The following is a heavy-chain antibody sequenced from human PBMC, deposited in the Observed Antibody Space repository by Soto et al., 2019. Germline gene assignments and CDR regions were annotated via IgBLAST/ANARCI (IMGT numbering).Heavy chain of an antibody. CDR3: AREAARPRITMVRRPDAFDI. Sequence: QVQLVQSGAEVKKPGSSVKVSCKASGGTFSSYAISWVRQAPGQGLEWMGGIIPIFGTANYAQKFQGRVTITADESTSTAYMELSSLRSEDTAVYYCAREAARPRITMVRRPDAFDIWGQGTMVTVSS. CDR1: GGTFSSYA. D-gene: IGHD3-10*01. V-gene: IGHV1-69*01. J-gene: IGHJ3*02. CDR2: IIPIFGTA.